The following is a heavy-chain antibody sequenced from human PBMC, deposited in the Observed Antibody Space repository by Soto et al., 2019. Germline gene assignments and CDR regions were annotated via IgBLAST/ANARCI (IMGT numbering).Heavy chain of an antibody. D-gene: IGHD3-10*01. Sequence: SETLSLTCAVYGGSFSGYYWSWIRQPPGKGMEWIGEINHSGSTNYNPSLKSRVTISVDTSKNQFSLKLSSVTAADTAVYYCARHEYYGSGSYYNRYYFDYWGQGTLVTVSS. CDR2: INHSGST. CDR1: GGSFSGYY. CDR3: ARHEYYGSGSYYNRYYFDY. J-gene: IGHJ4*02. V-gene: IGHV4-34*01.